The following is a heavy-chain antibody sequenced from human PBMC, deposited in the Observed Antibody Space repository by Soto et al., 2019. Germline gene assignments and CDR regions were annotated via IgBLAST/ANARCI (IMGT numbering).Heavy chain of an antibody. CDR2: INPNSGGT. Sequence: ASGKVDCKASGYTFTGYYMHWVRQAPGQGLEWMGWINPNSGGTNYAQKFQGRVTMTRDTSISTAYMELSRLRSDDTAVYYCASTICSGGSCYSYDYWGQGTLVTVSS. J-gene: IGHJ4*02. CDR1: GYTFTGYY. CDR3: ASTICSGGSCYSYDY. V-gene: IGHV1-2*02. D-gene: IGHD2-15*01.